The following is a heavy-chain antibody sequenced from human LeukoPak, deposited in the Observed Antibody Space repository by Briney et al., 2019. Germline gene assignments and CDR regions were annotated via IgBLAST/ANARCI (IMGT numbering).Heavy chain of an antibody. J-gene: IGHJ6*03. CDR3: ARHRPGGIATSNYYMDV. Sequence: GGSLRLSCVASGFSLSDYWMNWVRQAPGKGLEWVANIKQDGSETYYLDSVRGRFTISRDNAKNSLYLQMNSLRAEDTAVYYCARHRPGGIATSNYYMDVWGKGTTVTVSS. D-gene: IGHD6-13*01. V-gene: IGHV3-7*01. CDR2: IKQDGSET. CDR1: GFSLSDYW.